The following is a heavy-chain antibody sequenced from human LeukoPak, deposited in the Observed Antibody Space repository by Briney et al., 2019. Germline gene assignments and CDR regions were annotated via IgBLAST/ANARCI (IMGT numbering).Heavy chain of an antibody. V-gene: IGHV3-7*03. CDR2: IKQDGSEK. D-gene: IGHD3-10*01. CDR1: GFTFSSYW. J-gene: IGHJ4*02. CDR3: ARDYYGSGSYQDY. Sequence: AGGSLRLSCAASGFTFSSYWISWVRQAPGKGLEWVANIKQDGSEKYYVDSVKGRFTISRDNAKNSLYLQMNSLRAEDTAVYYCARDYYGSGSYQDYWGQGTLVTVSS.